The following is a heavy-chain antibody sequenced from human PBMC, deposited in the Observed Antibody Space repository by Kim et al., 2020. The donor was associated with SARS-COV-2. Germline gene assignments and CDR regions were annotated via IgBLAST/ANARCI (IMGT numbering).Heavy chain of an antibody. CDR3: ARPSGGWLQFPDY. Sequence: GGSLRLSCAASGFTVNNKYMSWVRQAPGKGLEWVSVIYSDGNPYYVDSVKGRFTIFRDNSKNTVYLQMDSLRGEDTAVYFCARPSGGWLQFPDYWGQGTLVTVSS. CDR1: GFTVNNKY. J-gene: IGHJ4*02. CDR2: IYSDGNP. D-gene: IGHD5-12*01. V-gene: IGHV3-66*01.